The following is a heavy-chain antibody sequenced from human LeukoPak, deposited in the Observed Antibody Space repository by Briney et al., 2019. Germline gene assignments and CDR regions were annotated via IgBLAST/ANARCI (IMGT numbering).Heavy chain of an antibody. CDR1: GASITSKAYF. Sequence: SETLSLTCTVSGASITSKAYFWGWIRRPPGKGLEWVGTLSYDGSAYYNTSLRRRVTISVDTSKSQFSLKVTSVTAADTAVYFCARGLVDYELPKGYIDYWGRGTLVTVSS. J-gene: IGHJ4*02. CDR3: ARGLVDYELPKGYIDY. V-gene: IGHV4-39*07. CDR2: LSYDGSA. D-gene: IGHD3-22*01.